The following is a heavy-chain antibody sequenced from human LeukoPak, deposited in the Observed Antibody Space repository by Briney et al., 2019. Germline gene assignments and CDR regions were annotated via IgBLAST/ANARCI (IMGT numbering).Heavy chain of an antibody. Sequence: SETLSLTCTVSGGSISGDYWSWIRQSPGKGLEWIAYIHYSGSTSYNPSLKSRVTISVDTSKNEFSLKLTSVNAADTAVYYCARDRPGGSGLDYWGQGTLVTVSS. CDR1: GGSISGDY. V-gene: IGHV4-59*01. J-gene: IGHJ4*02. D-gene: IGHD2-15*01. CDR2: IHYSGST. CDR3: ARDRPGGSGLDY.